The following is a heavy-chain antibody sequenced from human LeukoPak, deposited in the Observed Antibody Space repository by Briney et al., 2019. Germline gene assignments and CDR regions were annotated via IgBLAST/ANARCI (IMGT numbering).Heavy chain of an antibody. Sequence: SETLSLTCTVSGGSISSYYWSWIRQPPGKGLEWIGYIYYSGGTNYNPSLKSRVTISVDTSKNQFSLKLNSVTAADTAVYYCAGPYYATSGSNDCWGQGTLVTVSS. D-gene: IGHD3-3*01. J-gene: IGHJ4*02. V-gene: IGHV4-59*08. CDR3: AGPYYATSGSNDC. CDR1: GGSISSYY. CDR2: IYYSGGT.